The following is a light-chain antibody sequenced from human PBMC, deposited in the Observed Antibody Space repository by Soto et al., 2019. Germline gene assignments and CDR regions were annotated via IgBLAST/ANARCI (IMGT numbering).Light chain of an antibody. J-gene: IGKJ1*01. V-gene: IGKV3-20*01. Sequence: EIVLTQSPGTLSLSPGDRATLSCRASQSVNSNYLAWYQRKPGQAPRLLIYGASNRATDIPYRFSASGSGTHFTLTITRLEAEDFVVYYCQQYDSTPPTFGKGTKVEVK. CDR2: GAS. CDR3: QQYDSTPPT. CDR1: QSVNSNY.